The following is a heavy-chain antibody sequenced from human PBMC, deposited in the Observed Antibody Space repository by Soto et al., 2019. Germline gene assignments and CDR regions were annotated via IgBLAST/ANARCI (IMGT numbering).Heavy chain of an antibody. CDR3: ARAVPDTLTSYPAY. J-gene: IGHJ1*01. Sequence: QVQLQESGPGLVKPSQTLSLTCTVSGGSISSGGYYWSGIRQHPGKGLEWIGYIYYSGSTYYHPSLKSRVTISVDTSANQFSLKLSSVTAADMAVYYCARAVPDTLTSYPAYWGQGTLVTVSS. D-gene: IGHD4-17*01. CDR1: GGSISSGGYY. V-gene: IGHV4-31*03. CDR2: IYYSGST.